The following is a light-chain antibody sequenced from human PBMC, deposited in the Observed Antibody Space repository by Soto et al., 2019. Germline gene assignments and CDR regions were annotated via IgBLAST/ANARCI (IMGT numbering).Light chain of an antibody. CDR3: QQSNNWPPLT. J-gene: IGKJ4*01. Sequence: EIVLTQSPATLSFSPGERASLSCRSSQSVAGNLAWYQQKPGQPPRLLIYGVSTRATGVPARFSGSGSETDFSLTISSLQIEDFALYYCQQSNNWPPLTFGGGTKVDIK. V-gene: IGKV3-15*01. CDR2: GVS. CDR1: QSVAGN.